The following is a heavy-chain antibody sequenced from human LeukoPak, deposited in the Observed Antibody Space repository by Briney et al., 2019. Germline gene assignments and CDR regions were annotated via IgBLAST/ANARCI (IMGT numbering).Heavy chain of an antibody. CDR3: TRYTSPTGTAY. CDR1: GFTFSGSA. CDR2: IRSKANSYAT. Sequence: PGGSLKLSCAASGFTFSGSAMHWVRQASGKGLEWVGRIRSKANSYATAYAASVKGRFTISRDDSKNTAYLQMNSLKTEDTAVYYCTRYTSPTGTAYWGQGTLVTVSS. D-gene: IGHD2/OR15-2a*01. V-gene: IGHV3-73*01. J-gene: IGHJ4*02.